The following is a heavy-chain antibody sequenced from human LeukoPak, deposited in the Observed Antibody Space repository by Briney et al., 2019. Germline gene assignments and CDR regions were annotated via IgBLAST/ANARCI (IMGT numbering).Heavy chain of an antibody. Sequence: SVKVSCKASGGTFSSYAISWVRQDPGQGLEWMGGITPIFGTANYAQKFQGRVTITADESTSTAYMELSSLRSEDTAVYYCARDLGSHDHTADYYYGMDVWGQGTTVTVSS. J-gene: IGHJ6*02. CDR3: ARDLGSHDHTADYYYGMDV. V-gene: IGHV1-69*13. CDR1: GGTFSSYA. CDR2: ITPIFGTA. D-gene: IGHD5-18*01.